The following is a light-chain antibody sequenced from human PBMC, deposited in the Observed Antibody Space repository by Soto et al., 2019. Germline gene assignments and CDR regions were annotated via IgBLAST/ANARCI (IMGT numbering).Light chain of an antibody. J-gene: IGKJ2*02. CDR2: DAS. V-gene: IGKV3-11*01. CDR1: QSISTY. CDR3: QQRSNWPPWT. Sequence: EMILTQSPATLSLSPGERATLSCRASQSISTYLAWYQQKPGQAPRLLISDASNRATGIPARFSGSGSGTDFTHTISSLEPEDFAVYYCQQRSNWPPWTFGQGTKLEMK.